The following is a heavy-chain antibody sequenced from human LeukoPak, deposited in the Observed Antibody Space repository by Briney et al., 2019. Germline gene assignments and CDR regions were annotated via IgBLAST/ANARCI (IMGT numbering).Heavy chain of an antibody. CDR2: IKQDGSEK. D-gene: IGHD3-9*01. Sequence: GGSLRLSCAASGFTFSSYWMSWVRQAPGKGLEWVANIKQDGSEKYYVDSVKGRFTISRDNAKNSLYLQMNSLRAEDTAVYYCARDSCDILIGVGSDYWGQGTLVTVSS. J-gene: IGHJ4*02. V-gene: IGHV3-7*01. CDR3: ARDSCDILIGVGSDY. CDR1: GFTFSSYW.